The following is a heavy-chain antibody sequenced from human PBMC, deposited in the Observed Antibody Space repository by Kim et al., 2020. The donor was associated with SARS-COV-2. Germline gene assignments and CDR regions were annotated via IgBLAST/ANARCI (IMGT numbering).Heavy chain of an antibody. CDR2: IYRDGSQE. CDR3: ARDREGGGMDV. CDR1: GLTLSNYW. V-gene: IGHV3-7*05. J-gene: IGHJ6*02. Sequence: GGSLRLSCAASGLTLSNYWMDWVRQAPGKGLEWVANIYRDGSQEYYVDAVKGRFTISRDNAKNSLYLQMNSLRAEDTAVYYCARDREGGGMDVWGQGTTVTVS. D-gene: IGHD3-16*01.